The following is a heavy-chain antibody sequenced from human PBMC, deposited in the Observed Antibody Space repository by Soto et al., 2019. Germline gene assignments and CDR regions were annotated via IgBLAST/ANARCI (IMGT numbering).Heavy chain of an antibody. CDR1: GFTFSSYW. D-gene: IGHD6-13*01. J-gene: IGHJ4*02. Sequence: GGSLSLSCAASGFTFSSYWMSWVRQAPGKGLEWVANIKQDGSEKYYVDSVKGRFTISRDNAKNSLYLQMNSLRAEDTAVYYCASRAHSSSWYGRWYYFDYWGQGTLVTVSS. V-gene: IGHV3-7*05. CDR2: IKQDGSEK. CDR3: ASRAHSSSWYGRWYYFDY.